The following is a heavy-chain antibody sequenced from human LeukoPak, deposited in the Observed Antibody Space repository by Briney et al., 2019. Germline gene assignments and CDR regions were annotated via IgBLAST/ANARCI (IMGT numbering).Heavy chain of an antibody. Sequence: ASVKVSCKASGYTFTSYYMHWVRQAPGHGLEWMGIINPSGGSTSYAQKFQGRVTMTRDTSTSTVYMELSSLRSEDTAVYYCASYRGYCSSTSCSRGGFWFDPWGQGTLVTVSS. CDR3: ASYRGYCSSTSCSRGGFWFDP. CDR2: INPSGGST. CDR1: GYTFTSYY. J-gene: IGHJ5*02. V-gene: IGHV1-46*01. D-gene: IGHD2-2*01.